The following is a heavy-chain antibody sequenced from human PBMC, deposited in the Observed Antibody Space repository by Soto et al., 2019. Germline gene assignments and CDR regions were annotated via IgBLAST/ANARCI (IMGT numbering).Heavy chain of an antibody. J-gene: IGHJ5*02. CDR3: ARGVRGSSWYNWFDP. CDR1: CGYISSGGYY. Sequence: PSETLSLTCTVSCGYISSGGYYWSWIRQHPGKGLEWIGYIYYSGSTYYNPSLKSRVTISVDTSKNQFSLKLSSVTAADTAVYYCARGVRGSSWYNWFDPWGQGTLVTVSS. V-gene: IGHV4-31*03. D-gene: IGHD6-13*01. CDR2: IYYSGST.